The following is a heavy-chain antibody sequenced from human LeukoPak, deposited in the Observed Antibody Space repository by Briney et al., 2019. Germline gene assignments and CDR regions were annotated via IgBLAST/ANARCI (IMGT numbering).Heavy chain of an antibody. J-gene: IGHJ4*02. CDR3: ARDRAGVFGVVIIDY. CDR1: GGSISSYY. CDR2: IYTSGST. Sequence: PSETLSLTCTVSGGSISSYYWSWIRHPAGKGLELIGRIYTSGSTNYNPSLKSRVTMSVDTSKNQFSLKLSSATAADTAVYYCARDRAGVFGVVIIDYWGQGTLVTVSS. D-gene: IGHD3-3*01. V-gene: IGHV4-4*07.